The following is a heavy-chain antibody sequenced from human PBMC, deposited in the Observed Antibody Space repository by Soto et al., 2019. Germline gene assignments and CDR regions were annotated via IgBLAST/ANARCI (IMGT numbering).Heavy chain of an antibody. J-gene: IGHJ4*02. CDR2: IGAYNGNT. D-gene: IGHD5-12*01. Sequence: ASGQGLEWMGWIGAYNGNTNYAQKLQGRVTMTTDTSTSTAYMELRSLRSDDTAVYYCAREGDSGYDRRFDFRGQGTLVT. V-gene: IGHV1-18*01. CDR3: AREGDSGYDRRFDF.